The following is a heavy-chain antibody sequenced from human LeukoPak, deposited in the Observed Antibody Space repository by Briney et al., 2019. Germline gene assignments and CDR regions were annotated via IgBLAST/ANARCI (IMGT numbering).Heavy chain of an antibody. CDR2: IYHSGST. CDR1: GGSISSGGYY. Sequence: SQTLSLTCTVSGGSISSGGYYWSWIRQPPGKGLEWIGYIYHSGSTYYNPSLKSRVTISVDRSKNQFSLKLSSVTAADTAVYYCARGGVVGATQAAFDIWGQGTMVTVSS. V-gene: IGHV4-30-2*01. D-gene: IGHD1-26*01. J-gene: IGHJ3*02. CDR3: ARGGVVGATQAAFDI.